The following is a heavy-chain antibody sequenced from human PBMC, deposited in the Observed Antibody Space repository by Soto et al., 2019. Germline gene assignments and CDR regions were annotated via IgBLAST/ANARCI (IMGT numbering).Heavy chain of an antibody. J-gene: IGHJ4*02. CDR1: GFTFTRYS. Sequence: EVQLVESGGGLVKPGGSLRLSCAASGFTFTRYSMNWVRQAPGKGLEWVSSISSTTNYIYYADSMKGRFIVSRDNAKNSVYLEMNSLSAEDTAVYYCARESEDLTSSFDYWGQGTLVTVSS. V-gene: IGHV3-21*01. CDR3: ARESEDLTSSFDY. CDR2: ISSTTNYI.